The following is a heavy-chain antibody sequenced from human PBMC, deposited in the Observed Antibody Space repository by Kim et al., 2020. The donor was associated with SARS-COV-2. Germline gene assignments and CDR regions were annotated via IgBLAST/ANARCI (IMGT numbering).Heavy chain of an antibody. CDR2: IYYSGST. CDR3: ARMGGGGSWGLNWFDP. J-gene: IGHJ5*02. Sequence: SETLSLTCTVSGGSISSYYWSWIRQPPGKGLEWIGYIYYSGSTNYNPSLKSRVTISVDTSKNQFSLKLSSVTAADTAVYYCARMGGGGSWGLNWFDPWGQGTLVTVSS. CDR1: GGSISSYY. D-gene: IGHD1-26*01. V-gene: IGHV4-59*01.